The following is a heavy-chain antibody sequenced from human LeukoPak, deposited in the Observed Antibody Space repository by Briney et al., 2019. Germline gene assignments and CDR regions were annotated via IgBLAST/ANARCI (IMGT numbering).Heavy chain of an antibody. J-gene: IGHJ4*02. CDR2: IRHDGSKK. Sequence: PGVSLRLSCAASGFTFSSDRMHWVRQAPGKGLEWVAFIRHDGSKKYYADSVKGRFTTSRDNSKNTLDLQMNSLRPEDTAVYYCAKSGDGYRFDYWGQGTLVTVSS. CDR1: GFTFSSDR. CDR3: AKSGDGYRFDY. V-gene: IGHV3-30*02. D-gene: IGHD5-24*01.